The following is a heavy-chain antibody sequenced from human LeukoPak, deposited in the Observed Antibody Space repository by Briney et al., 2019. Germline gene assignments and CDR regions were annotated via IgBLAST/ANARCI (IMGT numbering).Heavy chain of an antibody. D-gene: IGHD1-1*01. CDR2: IYTSGST. CDR1: GGSISSGSYY. V-gene: IGHV4-61*02. CDR3: ARAEKNGTSSSYFGY. Sequence: SETLSLTCTVSGGSISSGSYYWSWIRQPAGKGLEWIGRIYTSGSTNYNPSLKSRVTISVDTSKNQFSLKVRSVTAADTAVYYCARAEKNGTSSSYFGYWGQGTLVTVSS. J-gene: IGHJ4*02.